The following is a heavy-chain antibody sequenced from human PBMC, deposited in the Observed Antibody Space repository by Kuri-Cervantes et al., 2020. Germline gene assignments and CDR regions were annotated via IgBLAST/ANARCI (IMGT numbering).Heavy chain of an antibody. J-gene: IGHJ4*02. V-gene: IGHV4-38-2*02. Sequence: SETLSLTCTVSGYSISSGYYWGWIRQPPGKGLEWIGEINHSGSTNYNPSLKSRVTISVDTSKNQFSLKLSSVTAADTAVYYCARDEYSSGWYSDYWGQGTLVTVSS. D-gene: IGHD6-19*01. CDR2: INHSGST. CDR1: GYSISSGYY. CDR3: ARDEYSSGWYSDY.